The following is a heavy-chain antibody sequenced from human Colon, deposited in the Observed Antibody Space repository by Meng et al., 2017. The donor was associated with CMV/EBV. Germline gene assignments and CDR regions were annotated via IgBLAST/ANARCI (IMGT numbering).Heavy chain of an antibody. J-gene: IGHJ4*02. CDR1: EHIFTRYW. D-gene: IGHD1-26*01. Sequence: GESLKISCKGSEHIFTRYWIGWVRQRPGKGLEWMGIVYPGDSDTKYSLSLQGQIAISADKSSGVAYLQWTSLKASDTAMYYCATNSGSSYFDSWGQGTLVTVSS. CDR3: ATNSGSSYFDS. CDR2: VYPGDSDT. V-gene: IGHV5-51*01.